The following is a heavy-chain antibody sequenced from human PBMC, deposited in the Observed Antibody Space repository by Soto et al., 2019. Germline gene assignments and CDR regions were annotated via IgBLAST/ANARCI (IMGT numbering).Heavy chain of an antibody. CDR2: IIPILGIA. Sequence: QVQLVQSGAEVKKPGSSVKVSCKASGGTFSSYTISWVRQAPGQGLEWMGRIIPILGIANYAQKFQGRVTITADKSTSTAYMELSSLRSEDTAVYYCARGGVVVVPAAMLPYYYYGMDVWGQGTTVTVSS. J-gene: IGHJ6*02. CDR3: ARGGVVVVPAAMLPYYYYGMDV. CDR1: GGTFSSYT. V-gene: IGHV1-69*02. D-gene: IGHD2-2*01.